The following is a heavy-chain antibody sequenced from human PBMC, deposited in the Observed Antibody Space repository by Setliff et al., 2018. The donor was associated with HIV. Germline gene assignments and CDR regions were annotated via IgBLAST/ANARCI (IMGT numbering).Heavy chain of an antibody. D-gene: IGHD2-2*01. CDR1: GGSLNRYC. V-gene: IGHV4-59*01. Sequence: PSETLSLTCSVSGGSLNRYCWSWIRQTPGKGLEWIGYIYYSGGANYNTHPSLKNRVTILVDTSKNQFSLRLNSVSAADTAVYYCARRASSHGPYWYFDLWGRGTLVTVSS. J-gene: IGHJ2*01. CDR3: ARRASSHGPYWYFDL. CDR2: IYYSGGA.